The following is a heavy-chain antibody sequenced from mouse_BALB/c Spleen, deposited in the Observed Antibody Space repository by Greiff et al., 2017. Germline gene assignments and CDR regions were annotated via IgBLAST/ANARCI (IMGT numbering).Heavy chain of an antibody. J-gene: IGHJ3*01. CDR3: ASVYYGSSYAFAY. CDR1: GYSITSDYA. CDR2: ISYSGST. V-gene: IGHV3-2*02. D-gene: IGHD1-1*01. Sequence: EVQLQQSGPGLVKPSQSLSLTCTVTGYSITSDYAWNWIRQFPGNKLEWMGYISYSGSTSYNPSLKSRISITRDTSKNQFFLQLNSVTTEDTATYYCASVYYGSSYAFAYWGQGTLVTVSA.